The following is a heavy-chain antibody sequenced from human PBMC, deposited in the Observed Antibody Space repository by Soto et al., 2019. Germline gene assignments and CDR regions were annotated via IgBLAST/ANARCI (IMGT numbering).Heavy chain of an antibody. CDR3: GDLDSSYFGIDV. Sequence: EVQLVASGGGLVKPGGSLRLSCGASKVTAWMSWVRQAPGKGLEWVGRIKSKADGETIDYAAPVQGRFTISRDDSKDMVYLEMNSLKIEDTAVYSCGDLDSSYFGIDVWGQGTTVTVSS. J-gene: IGHJ6*02. CDR1: KVTAW. V-gene: IGHV3-15*01. D-gene: IGHD3-22*01. CDR2: IKSKADGETI.